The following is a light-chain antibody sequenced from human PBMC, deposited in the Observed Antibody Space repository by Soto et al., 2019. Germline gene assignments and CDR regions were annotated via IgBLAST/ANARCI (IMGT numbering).Light chain of an antibody. J-gene: IGKJ1*01. CDR2: KAS. V-gene: IGKV1-5*03. CDR3: QQYNSYSWA. CDR1: QSISTW. Sequence: DIQMTQSPSTLSASVGDRVTITCRASQSISTWLAWYQQRAGKAPKLLIYKASNLESGVPSRFSGSGSGTDFTLTISSRQPDDFATYYCQQYNSYSWAFGQGTKVEIK.